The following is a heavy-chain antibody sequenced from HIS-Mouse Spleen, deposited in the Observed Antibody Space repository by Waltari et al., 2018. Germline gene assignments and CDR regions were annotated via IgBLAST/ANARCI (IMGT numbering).Heavy chain of an antibody. CDR2: IYTSGST. CDR3: ARDFHDFWSGYYGGDKKHDAFDI. Sequence: QVQLQESGPGLVKPSETLSLTCTVSGGSISSYYWSWIRQPAGKGLEWIGRIYTSGSTTYNPSLKSQVPMAVDPSKNQFSLKLSSVTAADTAVYYCARDFHDFWSGYYGGDKKHDAFDIWGQGTLVTVSS. V-gene: IGHV4-4*07. J-gene: IGHJ3*02. CDR1: GGSISSYY. D-gene: IGHD3-3*01.